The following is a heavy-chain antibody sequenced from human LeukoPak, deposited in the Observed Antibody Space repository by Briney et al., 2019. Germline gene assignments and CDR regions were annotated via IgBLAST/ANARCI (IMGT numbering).Heavy chain of an antibody. J-gene: IGHJ4*02. Sequence: GGSLRLSCAASGFTFSNYWMHWVRQVPGKGLVWVSRIKDDGSMTDYADSVKGRFTISRDNGKNTLYLRMDSLRAEDTAVYYCARVSSGEQWLAFDYWGQGTLVTVFS. D-gene: IGHD6-19*01. CDR2: IKDDGSMT. V-gene: IGHV3-74*01. CDR3: ARVSSGEQWLAFDY. CDR1: GFTFSNYW.